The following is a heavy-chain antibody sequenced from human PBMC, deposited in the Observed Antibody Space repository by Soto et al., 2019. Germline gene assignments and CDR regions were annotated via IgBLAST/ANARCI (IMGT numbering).Heavy chain of an antibody. CDR1: GGSISSSSYY. V-gene: IGHV4-39*01. D-gene: IGHD3-22*01. Sequence: QLQLQESGPGLVKPSETLSLTCTVSGGSISSSSYYWGWIRQPPGKGLEWIGSIYYSGSTYYNPSLKSRVTISVDTSKNQFSLKLSSVTAADTAVYYCASKDDITMIVVEWYFDLWGRGTLVTVSS. CDR3: ASKDDITMIVVEWYFDL. CDR2: IYYSGST. J-gene: IGHJ2*01.